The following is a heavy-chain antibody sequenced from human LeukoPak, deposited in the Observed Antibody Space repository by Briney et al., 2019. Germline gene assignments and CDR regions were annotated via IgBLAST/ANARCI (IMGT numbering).Heavy chain of an antibody. D-gene: IGHD3-10*01. CDR2: ISYDGSNK. J-gene: IGHJ4*02. CDR3: AGSGSFQALKY. CDR1: GFTFSSYA. V-gene: IGHV3-30-3*01. Sequence: GGSLRLSCAASGFTFSSYAMHWVRQAPGKGLEWVAVISYDGSNKYYADSVKGRFTISRDNSKNTLYLQMNSLRAEDTAVYYCAGSGSFQALKYWGQGTLVTVSS.